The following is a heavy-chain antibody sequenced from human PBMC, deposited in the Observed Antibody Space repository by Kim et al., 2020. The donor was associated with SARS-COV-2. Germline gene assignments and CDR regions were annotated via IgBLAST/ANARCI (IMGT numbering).Heavy chain of an antibody. CDR2: IKSKTDGGTT. CDR3: TTGSGQGSVYNYYYDSRGYFKYPDAFDI. CDR1: GFTFSNAW. D-gene: IGHD3-22*01. Sequence: GGSLRLSCAASGFTFSNAWMSWVRQAPGKGLEWVGRIKSKTDGGTTDYAAPVKGRFTISRDDSEHTVYLQMNSLKTEDTAVYYCTTGSGQGSVYNYYYDSRGYFKYPDAFDIWGQGTMVTVSS. J-gene: IGHJ3*02. V-gene: IGHV3-15*01.